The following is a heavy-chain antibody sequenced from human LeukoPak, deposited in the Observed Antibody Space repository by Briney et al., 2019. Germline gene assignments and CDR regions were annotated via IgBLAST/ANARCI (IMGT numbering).Heavy chain of an antibody. J-gene: IGHJ4*02. V-gene: IGHV1-69*13. Sequence: GASVNVSCKASGGTFSSYAISWVRQAPGQGLEWMGGIIPIFGTANYAQKFQGRVTITADESTSTAYMELSNLRSEDTAVYYCARANPWSYYFDYWGQGTLVTVSS. CDR1: GGTFSSYA. CDR3: ARANPWSYYFDY. CDR2: IIPIFGTA. D-gene: IGHD1-14*01.